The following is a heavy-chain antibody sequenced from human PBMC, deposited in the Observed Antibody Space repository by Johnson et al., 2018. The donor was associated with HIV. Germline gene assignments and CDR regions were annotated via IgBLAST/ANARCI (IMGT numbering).Heavy chain of an antibody. CDR1: GFTFRDYY. J-gene: IGHJ3*01. D-gene: IGHD3-10*01. Sequence: QVQLVESGGDLVKPGGSLRLSCAASGFTFRDYYMSWIRQAPGKGLEWVAYISSSGSSISYADSVKGRFTISRDNAKTSLYWQMNSLRAEDTAVYYCARGGDVVWFGEFPGAFDVWGQGTMVTVSS. CDR2: ISSSGSSI. V-gene: IGHV3-11*04. CDR3: ARGGDVVWFGEFPGAFDV.